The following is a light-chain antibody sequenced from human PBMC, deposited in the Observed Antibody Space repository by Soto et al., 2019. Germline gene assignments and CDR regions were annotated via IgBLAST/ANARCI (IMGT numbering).Light chain of an antibody. CDR2: AAS. CDR1: QSITIY. Sequence: IRMTQSPSSLSASVGDRVTITCRASQSITIYLNWYQQKPGKAPKLLIYAASTLQSGVPSRFSGSGSGTDFTLTISSLQPEDFATYYCQQLNSYPQTFGQGTKVDIK. J-gene: IGKJ1*01. CDR3: QQLNSYPQT. V-gene: IGKV1-39*01.